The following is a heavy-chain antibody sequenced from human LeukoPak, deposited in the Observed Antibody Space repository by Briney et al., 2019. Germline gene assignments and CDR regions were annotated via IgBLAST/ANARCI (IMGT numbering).Heavy chain of an antibody. CDR2: ISGSGGST. J-gene: IGHJ1*01. CDR3: ARDGSYRPEYFQH. CDR1: GFTFSSYA. V-gene: IGHV3-23*01. D-gene: IGHD1-26*01. Sequence: GGSLRLSCAASGFTFSSYAMSWVRQAPGKGLEWVSAISGSGGSTYYADSVKGRFTISRDNSKNTLYLQMNSLRAEDTAVYYCARDGSYRPEYFQHWGQGTLVTVSS.